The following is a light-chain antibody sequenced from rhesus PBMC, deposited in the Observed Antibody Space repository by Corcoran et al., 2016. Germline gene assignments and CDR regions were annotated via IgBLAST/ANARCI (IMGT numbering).Light chain of an antibody. CDR1: SSDIGGYNY. CDR3: SAYAGSNTFI. CDR2: EVS. J-gene: IGLJ1*01. V-gene: IGLV2-32*02. Sequence: QAALTQPRSVSGSPGQSGTISCTGTSSDIGGYNYVSWYQQHPGTAPKLMIYEVSKRPSGVSDRFSGSKSGNTASLTISGLQVEDEADYYCSAYAGSNTFIFGGGTRLTVL.